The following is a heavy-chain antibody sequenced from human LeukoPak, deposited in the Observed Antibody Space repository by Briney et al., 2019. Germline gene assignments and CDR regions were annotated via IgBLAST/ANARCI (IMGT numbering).Heavy chain of an antibody. J-gene: IGHJ4*02. CDR2: ISSSSTYI. D-gene: IGHD6-19*01. V-gene: IGHV3-21*01. CDR3: ASGDVAVAGTGFDY. Sequence: TGGSLRLSCAASGFTFSSYNMNWVRQAPGKGLEWVSSISSSSTYIYYAASVKGRFTISRDNAENSLYLQMNSLRAEDTAVYYCASGDVAVAGTGFDYWGQGTLVTVSS. CDR1: GFTFSSYN.